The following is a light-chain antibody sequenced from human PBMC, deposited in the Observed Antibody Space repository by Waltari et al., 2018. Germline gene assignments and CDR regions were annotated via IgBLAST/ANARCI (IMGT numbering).Light chain of an antibody. Sequence: EIVLTQSPATLSLSPGERATLSCSASQSVSTFLAWYQQKPGQAPRLLIYHASNKASGIPARFSGRGSGTNFTLTISSLEPEDFAVYYCQQRANWPPLSFGGGTRVEIK. V-gene: IGKV3-11*01. J-gene: IGKJ4*01. CDR2: HAS. CDR3: QQRANWPPLS. CDR1: QSVSTF.